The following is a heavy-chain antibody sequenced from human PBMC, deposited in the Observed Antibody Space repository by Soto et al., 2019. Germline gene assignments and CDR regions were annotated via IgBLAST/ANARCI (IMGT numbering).Heavy chain of an antibody. Sequence: SETLSLTCTVSGGPISNYFWSWIRQPAGKGMEWIGRVYITGTTNYNPSLKSRVTMSVDASQNQVSLRLSSVTAADTAVYYCARDGDYNSGWYSFDYWGQGTLVTVSS. CDR2: VYITGTT. CDR3: ARDGDYNSGWYSFDY. J-gene: IGHJ4*02. D-gene: IGHD6-19*01. V-gene: IGHV4-4*07. CDR1: GGPISNYF.